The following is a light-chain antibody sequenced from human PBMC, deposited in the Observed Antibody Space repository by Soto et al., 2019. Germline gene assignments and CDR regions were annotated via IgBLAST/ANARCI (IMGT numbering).Light chain of an antibody. J-gene: IGLJ1*01. CDR2: AVS. Sequence: QSVLTQPASVSGSPGQSITISCTGTSSSVGGYSYVSWEQQQPGKAPKLLIYAVSNRPSGISNRFSASKSDNTASLTISGLRAEDEADYYCSSYRSGDGDVFGTGTNATV. CDR1: SSSVGGYSY. CDR3: SSYRSGDGDV. V-gene: IGLV2-14*01.